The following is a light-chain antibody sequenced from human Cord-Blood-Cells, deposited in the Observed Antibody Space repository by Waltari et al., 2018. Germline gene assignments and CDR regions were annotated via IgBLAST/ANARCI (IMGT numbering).Light chain of an antibody. CDR3: CSYAGSSTYV. J-gene: IGLJ1*01. V-gene: IGLV2-23*01. Sequence: SALTQPASVSGSPGQSIPISCTGTSSDVGSYNLVSWYQQHPGKAPKLMIYEGSKRPSGVSNRFSGSKSGNTASLTISGLQAEDEADYYCCSYAGSSTYVFGTGTKVTVL. CDR2: EGS. CDR1: SSDVGSYNL.